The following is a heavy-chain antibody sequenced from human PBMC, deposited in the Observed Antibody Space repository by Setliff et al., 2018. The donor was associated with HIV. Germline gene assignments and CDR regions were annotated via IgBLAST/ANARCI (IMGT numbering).Heavy chain of an antibody. V-gene: IGHV5-51*01. J-gene: IGHJ3*02. CDR1: GYSFTSYW. CDR3: ARSRRDGYNLEAFDI. D-gene: IGHD5-12*01. Sequence: GESLKISCKGSGYSFTSYWIGWVRQMPGKGLEWMGIIYPGDSDTRYSPSFQGQVTISADKSISTAYLQWSTLKASDTAMYYCARSRRDGYNLEAFDIWGQGTMVAVSS. CDR2: IYPGDSDT.